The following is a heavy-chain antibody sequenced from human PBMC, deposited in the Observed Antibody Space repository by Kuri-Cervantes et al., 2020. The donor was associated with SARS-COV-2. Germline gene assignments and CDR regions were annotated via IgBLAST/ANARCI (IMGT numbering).Heavy chain of an antibody. D-gene: IGHD4-23*01. CDR1: GGSFGGYY. CDR3: ARVRPAPQHTRDYGGIRLDS. CDR2: VYPNGDT. Sequence: GSLRLSCAVYGGSFGGYYWSWVRQPPGKGLGWIGNVYPNGDTYGNPSLRSRLTMLVDLSKNQFSLNLSSVTATDTAMYYCARVRPAPQHTRDYGGIRLDSWGQGILVTVSS. V-gene: IGHV4-34*01. J-gene: IGHJ4*02.